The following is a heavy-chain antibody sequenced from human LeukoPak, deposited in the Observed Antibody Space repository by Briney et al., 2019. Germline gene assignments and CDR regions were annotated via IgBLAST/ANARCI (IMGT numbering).Heavy chain of an antibody. V-gene: IGHV3-23*01. Sequence: GGSLRLSCVVSGFPLNLFAVTWVRQAPGKGLGWVSFISASASTTHYADSVKGRFTISKDIAKDTIYLQMNSLKVEDTAIYFCTKNIGYSYGYLANWGQGARVTVSS. J-gene: IGHJ4*02. D-gene: IGHD5-12*01. CDR3: TKNIGYSYGYLAN. CDR2: ISASASTT. CDR1: GFPLNLFA.